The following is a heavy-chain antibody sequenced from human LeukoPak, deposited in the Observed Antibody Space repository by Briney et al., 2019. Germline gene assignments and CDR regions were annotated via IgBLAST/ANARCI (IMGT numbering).Heavy chain of an antibody. Sequence: SETLSLTCTVSGDSISSFYWSWIRQPPGKGLEWIGYIYSTGSTNYNPSLKSRVTISVDTSKNQFSLNLSSVTTADTAVYYCARDLPGIAVAGHWGQGTLVTVSS. CDR1: GDSISSFY. D-gene: IGHD6-19*01. CDR3: ARDLPGIAVAGH. J-gene: IGHJ4*02. CDR2: IYSTGST. V-gene: IGHV4-59*01.